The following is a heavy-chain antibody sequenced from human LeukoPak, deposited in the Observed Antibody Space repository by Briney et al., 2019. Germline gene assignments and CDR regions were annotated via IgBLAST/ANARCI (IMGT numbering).Heavy chain of an antibody. Sequence: GGSLRLSCAASGFTVSSSNYMNWVRQAPGKGLEWVSGIYTGGTTYYTDSVKGRFTISRDNPNNTLYLQMHSLRAEDTAVYYCAREISRFGIWGQGTLATVSS. CDR3: AREISRFGI. CDR2: IYTGGTT. J-gene: IGHJ4*02. V-gene: IGHV3-66*01. D-gene: IGHD3-16*01. CDR1: GFTVSSSNY.